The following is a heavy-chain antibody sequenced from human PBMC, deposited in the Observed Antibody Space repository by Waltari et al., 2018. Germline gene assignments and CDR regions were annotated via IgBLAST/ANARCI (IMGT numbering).Heavy chain of an antibody. D-gene: IGHD2-21*01. J-gene: IGHJ4*02. CDR2: ISDTGAHT. Sequence: EVQLLESGGELVQRGWSLRLTCVVSGLPFRNYAKSWVRRAPGGGLEWVSSISDTGAHTYHADSVKGRFIISRDNSKTTLFLQMNNLRVEDTAIYYCARKNSSTWPAFDFWGQGLLVTVSS. CDR1: GLPFRNYA. CDR3: ARKNSSTWPAFDF. V-gene: IGHV3-23*01.